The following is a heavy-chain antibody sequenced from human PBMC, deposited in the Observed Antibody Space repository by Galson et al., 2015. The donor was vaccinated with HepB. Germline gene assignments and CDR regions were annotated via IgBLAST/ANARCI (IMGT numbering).Heavy chain of an antibody. CDR3: AGQGGAPGAFDI. V-gene: IGHV1-45*02. CDR1: GYTFTYRY. CDR2: ITPFNGNT. D-gene: IGHD3-16*01. J-gene: IGHJ3*02. Sequence: SVKVSCKASGYTFTYRYLHWVRQAPGQALEWMGWITPFNGNTNYAQKFQDRVTITRDRSMSTAYMELSSLRSEDTAMYYCAGQGGAPGAFDIWGQGTMVTVSS.